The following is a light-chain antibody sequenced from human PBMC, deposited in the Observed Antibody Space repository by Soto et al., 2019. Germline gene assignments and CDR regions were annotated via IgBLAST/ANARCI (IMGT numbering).Light chain of an antibody. CDR3: QPYDSSLSGYV. V-gene: IGLV1-40*01. CDR1: NPNIGAGVD. CDR2: DNS. J-gene: IGLJ1*01. Sequence: QSVLTQPPSVSGAPGQRVTISCTGRNPNIGAGVDVHWYQQLPGTAPKLLIYDNSNRPSEVPDRFSGSKSGTSASLAITGLQAEDEADYYCQPYDSSLSGYVFGTGTKVTGL.